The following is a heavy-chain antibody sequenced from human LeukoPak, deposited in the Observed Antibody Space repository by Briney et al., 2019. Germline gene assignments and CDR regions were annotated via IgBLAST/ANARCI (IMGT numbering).Heavy chain of an antibody. Sequence: GGSLRLSCAASGFTFSTYWMSWVRLAPGKGLEWVSAISGSGGSTYYADSVKGRFTISRDNSKNTLYLQMNSLRAEDTAVYYCAKEGPAVAGQNSLSADYGMDVWGQGTTVTVSS. D-gene: IGHD6-19*01. V-gene: IGHV3-23*01. CDR3: AKEGPAVAGQNSLSADYGMDV. CDR1: GFTFSTYW. CDR2: ISGSGGST. J-gene: IGHJ6*02.